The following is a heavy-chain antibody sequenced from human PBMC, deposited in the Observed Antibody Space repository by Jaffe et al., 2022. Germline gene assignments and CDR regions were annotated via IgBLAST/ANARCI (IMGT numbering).Heavy chain of an antibody. CDR2: IYYSGST. CDR1: GGSISSSSYY. CDR3: ARHCDIAVAAYNWFDP. J-gene: IGHJ5*02. V-gene: IGHV4-39*01. D-gene: IGHD6-19*01. Sequence: QLQLQESGPGLVKPSETLSLTCTVSGGSISSSSYYWGWIRQPPGKGLEWIGSIYYSGSTYDNPSLKSRVTISVDTSKNQFSLKLSSVTAADTAVYYCARHCDIAVAAYNWFDPWGQGTLVTVSS.